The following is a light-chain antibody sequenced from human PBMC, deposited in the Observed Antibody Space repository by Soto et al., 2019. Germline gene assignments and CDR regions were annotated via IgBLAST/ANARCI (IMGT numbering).Light chain of an antibody. CDR3: QQTNSFPQT. CDR1: EPIDRY. V-gene: IGKV1-12*01. Sequence: DIQMTQSPSSVSALIGDRFTITCRASEPIDRYLSWYQQRPGKAPRVLIYGASSLHSGVPSRFSGSGSGTDFTLTISSLQPEDFATYYCQQTNSFPQTFGQGTKVDIK. J-gene: IGKJ1*01. CDR2: GAS.